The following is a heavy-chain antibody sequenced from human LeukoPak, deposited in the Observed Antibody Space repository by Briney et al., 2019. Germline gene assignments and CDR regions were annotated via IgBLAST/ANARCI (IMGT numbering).Heavy chain of an antibody. V-gene: IGHV7-4-1*02. CDR1: GYTFTSYA. Sequence: ASVKVSCKASGYTFTSYAMNWVQQAPGQGLEWMGWININTGNPTYAQGFTGRFVFSLDTSVSTAYLQISSLKAEDTAVYYCSSSSSDLGYGMDVWGQGTTVTVSS. CDR3: SSSSSDLGYGMDV. CDR2: ININTGNP. J-gene: IGHJ6*02. D-gene: IGHD6-13*01.